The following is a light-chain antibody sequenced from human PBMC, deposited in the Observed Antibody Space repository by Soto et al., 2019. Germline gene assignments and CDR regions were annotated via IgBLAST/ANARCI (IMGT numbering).Light chain of an antibody. V-gene: IGLV2-8*01. CDR3: SSYVGNNNLV. Sequence: QSAPTQPPSASGSPGQSVTISCTGTSSDVGAYNYVSWYQQHPGKAPKLMIYEVNKRPSGVPDRFSGSKSGNTASLTVSGLQAEDEADYYCSSYVGNNNLVFGGGTKLTVL. CDR1: SSDVGAYNY. CDR2: EVN. J-gene: IGLJ2*01.